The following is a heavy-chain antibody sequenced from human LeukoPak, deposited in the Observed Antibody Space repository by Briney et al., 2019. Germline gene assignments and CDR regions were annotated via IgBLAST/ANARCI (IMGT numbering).Heavy chain of an antibody. CDR1: GYTFTSYA. V-gene: IGHV7-4-1*02. J-gene: IGHJ6*02. CDR3: AREGYYDSSGYPAPGYYGMDV. Sequence: GASVKVSCKAPGYTFTSYAMNWVRQAPGQGLEWMGWINTNTGNPTYAQGFTGRFVFSLDTSVSTAYLQISSLKAEDTAVYYCAREGYYDSSGYPAPGYYGMDVWGQGTTVTVSS. D-gene: IGHD3-22*01. CDR2: INTNTGNP.